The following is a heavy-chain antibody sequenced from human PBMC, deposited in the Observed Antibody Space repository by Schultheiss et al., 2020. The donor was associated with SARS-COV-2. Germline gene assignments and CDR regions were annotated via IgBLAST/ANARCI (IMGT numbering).Heavy chain of an antibody. D-gene: IGHD3-9*01. CDR3: ARTDWVFDC. J-gene: IGHJ4*02. CDR1: GGSLSAYY. Sequence: SETLSLTCAAYGGSLSAYYCSWIRQSPGTGLEWIGEINHSVSTNYNPSLKSRVTISVDTSKNQFSLKLNSVTAADTAVYFCARTDWVFDCWGQGVLVTVSS. V-gene: IGHV4-34*01. CDR2: INHSVST.